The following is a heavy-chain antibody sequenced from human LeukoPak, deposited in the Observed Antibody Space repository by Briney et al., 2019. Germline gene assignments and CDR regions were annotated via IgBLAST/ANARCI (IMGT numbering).Heavy chain of an antibody. CDR2: MNPNSGNT. J-gene: IGHJ6*04. V-gene: IGHV1-8*03. CDR1: GYTFTSYD. CDR3: ARVVRVWGHSDV. D-gene: IGHD7-27*01. Sequence: ASVKVSCKASGYTFTSYDINWVRQATGQGLEWMGWMNPNSGNTGYAQKFQGRVTITRNTSISTAYMELSSLRSEDTAVYYCARVVRVWGHSDVWGKGTTVTISS.